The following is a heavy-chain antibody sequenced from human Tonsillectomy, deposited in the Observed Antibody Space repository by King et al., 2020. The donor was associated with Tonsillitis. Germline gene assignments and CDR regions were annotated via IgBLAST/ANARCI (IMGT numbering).Heavy chain of an antibody. J-gene: IGHJ4*02. V-gene: IGHV3-15*01. D-gene: IGHD3-22*01. CDR1: GFTFSDAW. Sequence: EVQLVESGGGLVKPGGSLRLSCAASGFTFSDAWMTWVRQAPGKGLEWVGRIKSNTDGGTRDYAAPGKGRFTISRDDSNNTLYMQMNSLKTEDTAGYYCTTSYYYDSSAYGKWGQGTLVTVSS. CDR2: IKSNTDGGTR. CDR3: TTSYYYDSSAYGK.